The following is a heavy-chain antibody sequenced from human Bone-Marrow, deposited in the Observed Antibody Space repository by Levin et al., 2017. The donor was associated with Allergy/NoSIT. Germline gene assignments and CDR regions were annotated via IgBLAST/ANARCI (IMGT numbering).Heavy chain of an antibody. Sequence: SGGSLRLSCAASGFTFSSFWMTWVRQAPGKGLEWVANIKTDGSETHYVDSVEGRFTISRDNAKNSVYLQMNSLRAEDTAVYYCARAIYTNYVGNDYWGQGTLVTVSS. CDR2: IKTDGSET. CDR1: GFTFSSFW. J-gene: IGHJ4*02. D-gene: IGHD3-16*01. V-gene: IGHV3-7*01. CDR3: ARAIYTNYVGNDY.